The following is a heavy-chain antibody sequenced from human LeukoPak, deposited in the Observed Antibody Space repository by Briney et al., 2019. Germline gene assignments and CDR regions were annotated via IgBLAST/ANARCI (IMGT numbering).Heavy chain of an antibody. CDR2: ISYDGSNK. CDR1: GFTFSSYA. V-gene: IGHV3-30-3*01. D-gene: IGHD3-22*01. Sequence: PGGSLRLSCAASGFTFSSYAMHWVRQAPGKGLEWGAVISYDGSNKYYADSVKGRFTISRDNSKNTLYLQMNSLRAEDTAVYYCARGGYYYDSSGHPDYFDYWGQGTLVTVSS. J-gene: IGHJ4*02. CDR3: ARGGYYYDSSGHPDYFDY.